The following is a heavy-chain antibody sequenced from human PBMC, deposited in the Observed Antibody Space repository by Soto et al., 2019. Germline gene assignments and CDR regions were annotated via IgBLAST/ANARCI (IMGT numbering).Heavy chain of an antibody. CDR2: IYNSGTT. CDR1: GGSITRGGYY. CDR3: ARDPAP. Sequence: QVQLQESGPGLVKPSETLSLTCTVSGGSITRGGYYWSWIRQHPGKGLEWIGYIYNSGTTYYNPSLKSRVTRAVDTSKNQFSLKLTSVTAADTAVYYCARDPAPWGQGTLVTVSS. V-gene: IGHV4-31*03. J-gene: IGHJ5*02.